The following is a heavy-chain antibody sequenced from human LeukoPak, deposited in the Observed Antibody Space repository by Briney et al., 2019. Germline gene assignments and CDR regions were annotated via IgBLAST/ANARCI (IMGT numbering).Heavy chain of an antibody. CDR1: GFTFSSYA. J-gene: IGHJ4*02. CDR3: AKDYYHDSSGYYYFDY. CDR2: ISGSGGST. D-gene: IGHD3-22*01. V-gene: IGHV3-23*01. Sequence: GGSLRLSCAASGFTFSSYAMSWVRQAPGKGLEWVSAISGSGGSTYYADSVKGRFTISRDNSKNTLYLQMNSLRAEDTAVYYCAKDYYHDSSGYYYFDYWXQGTLVTVSS.